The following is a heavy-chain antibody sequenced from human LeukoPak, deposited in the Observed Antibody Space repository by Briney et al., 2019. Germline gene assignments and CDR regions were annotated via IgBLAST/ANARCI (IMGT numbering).Heavy chain of an antibody. CDR1: GYTFTGYY. D-gene: IGHD2-2*01. J-gene: IGHJ5*02. CDR2: INPNSGGT. V-gene: IGHV1-2*02. CDR3: ARTAAWPIMRGWFDP. Sequence: GASVKVSCKASGYTFTGYYMHWVRQAPGQGLEWMGWINPNSGGTNYAQKFQGRGTMTRDTSISTAYMELSRLRSDDTAVYYCARTAAWPIMRGWFDPWGQGTLVTVSS.